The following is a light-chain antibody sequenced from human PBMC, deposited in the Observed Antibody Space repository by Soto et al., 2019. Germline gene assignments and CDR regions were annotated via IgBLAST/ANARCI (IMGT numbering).Light chain of an antibody. CDR1: QSVSSN. J-gene: IGKJ1*01. V-gene: IGKV3-15*01. Sequence: EIVMTQSPATLSVSPGERATLSCRASQSVSSNLAWYQQKPGQAPRLLIYGASTRATDIPARFSGSGSGTEFTLTISSLQSEVFAVYYCQQYYNWPPLAFGQGTKVEIK. CDR3: QQYYNWPPLA. CDR2: GAS.